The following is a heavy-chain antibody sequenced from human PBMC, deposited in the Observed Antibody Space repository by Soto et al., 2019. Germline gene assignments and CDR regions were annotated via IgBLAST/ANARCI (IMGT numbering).Heavy chain of an antibody. J-gene: IGHJ4*02. CDR2: IWYDGSNK. Sequence: QVQLVESGGGVVQPGRSLRLSCAASGFTFSSYGMHWVRQAPGKGLEWVAVIWYDGSNKYYADSVKGRFTISRDNSKNTLYRQMNSLRAEDTAVYYCARGFGTTVTTYPLSYWGQGTLVTVSS. CDR3: ARGFGTTVTTYPLSY. CDR1: GFTFSSYG. D-gene: IGHD4-4*01. V-gene: IGHV3-33*01.